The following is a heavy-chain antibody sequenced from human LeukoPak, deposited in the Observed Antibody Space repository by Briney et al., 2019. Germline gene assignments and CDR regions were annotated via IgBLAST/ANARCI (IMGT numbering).Heavy chain of an antibody. CDR1: GYTFTGYY. D-gene: IGHD3-22*01. V-gene: IGHV1-2*06. CDR3: ARDSSGSDSSGLGH. Sequence: ASVKVSCKASGYTFTGYYMHWVRQAPGQGLEWMGRINPNSGGTNYALKFQGRVTMTRDTSISTAYMELSRLRSDDTAVYYCARDSSGSDSSGLGHWGQGTLVTVSS. CDR2: INPNSGGT. J-gene: IGHJ1*01.